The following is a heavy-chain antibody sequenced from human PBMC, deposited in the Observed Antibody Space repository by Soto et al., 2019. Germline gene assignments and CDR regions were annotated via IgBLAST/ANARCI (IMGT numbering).Heavy chain of an antibody. J-gene: IGHJ3*01. CDR3: AKAGTIAGTGTTPRAFDV. V-gene: IGHV3-30*18. CDR2: ISFDGSNK. Sequence: QVQLVESGGGVVQPGRSLRLSCEASGFMFNAYGMHWVRQAPGKGLEWVAVISFDGSNKYYAESVKGRFTISRDNSKNTLYLEILSLRPEDTAVFYCAKAGTIAGTGTTPRAFDVWGQGTMVTVSS. CDR1: GFMFNAYG. D-gene: IGHD6-13*01.